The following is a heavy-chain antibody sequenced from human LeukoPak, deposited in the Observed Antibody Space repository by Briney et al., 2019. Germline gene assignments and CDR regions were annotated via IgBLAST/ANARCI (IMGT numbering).Heavy chain of an antibody. CDR3: ARGRGYFDPFDP. Sequence: SETLSLTCTVSGGSISTYYWSWIRQPPGKGLEWIGYIYYSGNTNYNPSLKSRVTISVDTSKNQFSLKLTSVTAADTAVYYCARGRGYFDPFDPWGQGTLVTVSS. J-gene: IGHJ5*02. CDR1: GGSISTYY. V-gene: IGHV4-59*01. CDR2: IYYSGNT. D-gene: IGHD3-9*01.